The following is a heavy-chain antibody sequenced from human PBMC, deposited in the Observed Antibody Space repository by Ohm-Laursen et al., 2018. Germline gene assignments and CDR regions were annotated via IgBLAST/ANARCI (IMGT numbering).Heavy chain of an antibody. J-gene: IGHJ3*02. CDR2: INPSGGST. Sequence: SVKVSCKASGYTFTSYYMHCVRQAPGQGLEWMGIINPSGGSTSYAQKFQGRVTMTRDTSTSTVYMELSSLRSEDTAVYYCARTFIAAAAAFGIWGQGTMVTVSS. V-gene: IGHV1-46*01. CDR1: GYTFTSYY. D-gene: IGHD6-13*01. CDR3: ARTFIAAAAAFGI.